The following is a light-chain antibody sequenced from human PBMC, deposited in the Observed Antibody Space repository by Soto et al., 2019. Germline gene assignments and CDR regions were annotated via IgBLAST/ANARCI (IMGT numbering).Light chain of an antibody. CDR1: SSDVGGYIY. V-gene: IGLV2-14*01. Sequence: QSVLTQPASVSGSPGQSISISCTGTSSDVGGYIYVSWYQQHPGKVPKLMIYEVSNRPSGVSNRFSGSKSGNTASLTISGLQAEDEADYYCSSYTDSSTLWVFGGGTKLTVL. CDR3: SSYTDSSTLWV. CDR2: EVS. J-gene: IGLJ3*02.